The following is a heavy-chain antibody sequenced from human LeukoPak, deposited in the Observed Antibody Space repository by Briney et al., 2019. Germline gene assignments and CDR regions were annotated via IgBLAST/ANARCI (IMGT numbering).Heavy chain of an antibody. D-gene: IGHD6-13*01. CDR3: ARGGRIAAARYYYYYYMDV. CDR1: GFTFSSYE. CDR2: ISSSGSTI. Sequence: GGSLRLSCAASGFTFSSYEMNWVRQAPGKGLEWVSYISSSGSTIYYADSVKGRFTIYRDNAKNSLYLQMNSLRAEDTAVYYCARGGRIAAARYYYYYYMDVWGEGTTVTVSS. V-gene: IGHV3-48*03. J-gene: IGHJ6*03.